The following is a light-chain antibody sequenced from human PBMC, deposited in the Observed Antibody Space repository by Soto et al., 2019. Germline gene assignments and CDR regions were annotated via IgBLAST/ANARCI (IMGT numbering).Light chain of an antibody. Sequence: QSVLTQPPSVSAAPGQKVTISCSGSSSNIGNNYVSWYQQLPGTAPKLLIYDNNKRPSGIPDRFSGSKSGTSATLGITGLQTGYEADYYCGTWYSSLSAYVFGTGTKVTVL. V-gene: IGLV1-51*01. CDR1: SSNIGNNY. CDR2: DNN. CDR3: GTWYSSLSAYV. J-gene: IGLJ1*01.